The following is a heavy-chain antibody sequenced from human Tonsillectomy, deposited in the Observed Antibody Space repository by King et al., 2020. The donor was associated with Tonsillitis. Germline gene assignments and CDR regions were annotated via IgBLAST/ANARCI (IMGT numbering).Heavy chain of an antibody. CDR1: GYSFTSYW. CDR3: ARSGWADDPDRAFDY. V-gene: IGHV5-51*01. CDR2: IYPGDSDT. J-gene: IGHJ4*02. D-gene: IGHD1-14*01. Sequence: VQLVESGAEVKKPGESLKISCKGSGYSFTSYWIGWVRQMPGKGLEWMGIIYPGDSDTRYSPSFQGQVTISADKSISTAYLQWSSLKASDTAMYYCARSGWADDPDRAFDYWGQGTLVTVSS.